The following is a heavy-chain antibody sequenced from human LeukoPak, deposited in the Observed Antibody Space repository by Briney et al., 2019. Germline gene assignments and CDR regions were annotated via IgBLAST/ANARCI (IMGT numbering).Heavy chain of an antibody. CDR3: ARGSVPAHSDTSGYPPDY. Sequence: SETLSLTCTVSGGSISSSSYYWGWIRQPPGKGLEWIGSIYYSGSTYYNPSLKSRVTISVDTSKNQFSLKLSSVTAADTAVYYCARGSVPAHSDTSGYPPDYWGQGTLVTVS. D-gene: IGHD3-22*01. CDR2: IYYSGST. V-gene: IGHV4-39*07. J-gene: IGHJ4*02. CDR1: GGSISSSSYY.